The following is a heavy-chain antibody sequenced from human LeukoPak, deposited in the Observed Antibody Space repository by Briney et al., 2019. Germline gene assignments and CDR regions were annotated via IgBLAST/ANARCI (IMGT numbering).Heavy chain of an antibody. V-gene: IGHV3-30*18. Sequence: PGGSLRLSCAASGFTFSSYAMHWVRQSLGRGLEWVAVMSYDGFNKYYADSVKGRFTIFRDNSKNTLYLQMNSLRAEDTAVYYCAKTKGYSYGYYFDYWGQGTLVTVSS. CDR2: MSYDGFNK. CDR1: GFTFSSYA. J-gene: IGHJ4*02. CDR3: AKTKGYSYGYYFDY. D-gene: IGHD5-18*01.